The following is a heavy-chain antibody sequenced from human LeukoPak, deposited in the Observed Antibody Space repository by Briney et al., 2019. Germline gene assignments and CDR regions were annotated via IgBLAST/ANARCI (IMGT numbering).Heavy chain of an antibody. J-gene: IGHJ4*02. CDR1: GGTFSSYA. CDR2: IIPIFGTA. CDR3: ARDRKFGSLYYYFDY. V-gene: IGHV1-69*06. D-gene: IGHD3-10*01. Sequence: ASVKVSCKASGGTFSSYAISWVRQAPGQGLEWMGGIIPIFGTANYAQKFQGRVTITADKSTSTAYMELSSLRSEDTAVYYCARDRKFGSLYYYFDYWGQGTLVTVSS.